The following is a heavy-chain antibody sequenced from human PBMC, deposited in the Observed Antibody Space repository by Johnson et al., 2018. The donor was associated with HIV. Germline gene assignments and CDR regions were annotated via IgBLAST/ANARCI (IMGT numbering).Heavy chain of an antibody. CDR2: ISYGGST. D-gene: IGHD3-22*01. V-gene: IGHV3-30-3*01. CDR3: ANFRYYYDTHDAFDI. CDR1: GFTFSSYA. J-gene: IGHJ3*02. Sequence: VQLVESGGGVVQPGRSLRLSCAASGFTFSSYAMHWVRQAPGKGLEWVAVISYGGSTYYADSVKGRFTISRDNSKNTLYLQMNSLRAEDTAVYYCANFRYYYDTHDAFDIWGQGTMVTVSS.